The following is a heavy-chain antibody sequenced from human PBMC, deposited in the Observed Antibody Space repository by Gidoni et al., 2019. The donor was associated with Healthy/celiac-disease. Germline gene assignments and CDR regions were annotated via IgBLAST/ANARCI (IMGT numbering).Heavy chain of an antibody. CDR3: AKELSLDGMDV. CDR2: ISYDGSNK. J-gene: IGHJ6*02. V-gene: IGHV3-30*18. Sequence: QVQLVESGGGVVQPGRSLRLSCAASGFTFSSYGMHWVRQAPGKGMEWVAVISYDGSNKYYADSVKGRFTISRDKSKNTLYLQMNSLRAEDTAVYYCAKELSLDGMDVWGQGTTVTVSS. CDR1: GFTFSSYG.